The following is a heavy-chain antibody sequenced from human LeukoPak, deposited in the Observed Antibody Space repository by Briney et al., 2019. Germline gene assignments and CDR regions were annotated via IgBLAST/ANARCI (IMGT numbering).Heavy chain of an antibody. Sequence: SETLSLTCAVYGGSFSGYYWSWIRQPPGKGLEWIGEINHSGSTNYNPSLKSRVTISVDTSKNQFSLKLSSVTAADTAVYYCARVRIVVVTAMSFWVVSYYYYYMDVWGKGTTVTVSS. CDR1: GGSFSGYY. CDR3: ARVRIVVVTAMSFWVVSYYYYYMDV. V-gene: IGHV4-34*01. D-gene: IGHD2-21*02. J-gene: IGHJ6*03. CDR2: INHSGST.